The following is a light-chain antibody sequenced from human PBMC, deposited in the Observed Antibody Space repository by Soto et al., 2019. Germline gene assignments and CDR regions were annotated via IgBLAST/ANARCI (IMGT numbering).Light chain of an antibody. V-gene: IGKV3-20*01. CDR2: SAS. Sequence: EIVLTQSPGTPSLSPGERATLSCRASQTVSSSNLAWYQQKPGQAPRLLIYSASTRATGIPDRFSGSGSGADFTLTITRLEPEDFATYYCQHYNSYSEAFGQGTKVELK. CDR1: QTVSSSN. CDR3: QHYNSYSEA. J-gene: IGKJ1*01.